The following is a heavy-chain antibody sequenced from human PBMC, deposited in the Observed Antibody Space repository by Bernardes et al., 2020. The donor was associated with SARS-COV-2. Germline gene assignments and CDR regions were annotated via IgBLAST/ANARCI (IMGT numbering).Heavy chain of an antibody. CDR2: IYWDDDK. CDR3: VHPGRYGGNPKGGSFDY. D-gene: IGHD1-26*01. Sequence: SGPTLVKPTQTLTLTCSFSGFSLSTSGVGVGWIRQPPGRALEWLAVIYWDDDKRYSPSLKSRLIITKDTSKNLVILIMTDMDPVDTATYYCVHPGRYGGNPKGGSFDYWGQGILVTVSP. V-gene: IGHV2-5*02. J-gene: IGHJ4*02. CDR1: GFSLSTSGVG.